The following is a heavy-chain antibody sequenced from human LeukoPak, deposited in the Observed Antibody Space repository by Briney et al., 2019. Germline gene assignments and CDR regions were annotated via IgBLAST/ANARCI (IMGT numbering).Heavy chain of an antibody. CDR3: ARHPRINIVRGVISWFDA. J-gene: IGHJ5*02. Sequence: GESLKISCKGSGYSFTSYWIGWVRQVPGEGLEWMGIIYPGDCDTIYSPSFQGQVTISADKSTSTTYQQWGSLKASDTVIYFCARHPRINIVRGVISWFDAGGQGSLVTVSS. CDR1: GYSFTSYW. D-gene: IGHD3-10*01. V-gene: IGHV5-51*01. CDR2: IYPGDCDT.